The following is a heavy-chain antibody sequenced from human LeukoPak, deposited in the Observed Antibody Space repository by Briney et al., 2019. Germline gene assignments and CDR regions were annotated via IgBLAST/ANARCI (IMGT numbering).Heavy chain of an antibody. Sequence: SETLSLTCTVGGDSLCGHYWGWIRQPPGTGLELFGHIYYTGTTFYNPSLNSRITITLDTSRNQFSLRLTSVIAADTAVYYCARFSWGCSTASCYLTNWGQGTLVTVSS. CDR2: IYYTGTT. CDR1: GDSLCGHY. D-gene: IGHD2-2*01. V-gene: IGHV4-59*11. CDR3: ARFSWGCSTASCYLTN. J-gene: IGHJ4*02.